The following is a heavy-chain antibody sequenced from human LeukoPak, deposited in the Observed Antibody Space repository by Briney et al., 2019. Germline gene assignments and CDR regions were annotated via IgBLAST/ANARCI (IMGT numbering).Heavy chain of an antibody. J-gene: IGHJ4*02. D-gene: IGHD6-19*01. Sequence: GGSLRLSCAASRFTFSTYSLNWVRQAPGKGLEWVSYISGSSNTIYYADSVKGRFTISRDNAKNSLYLQMNSLRAEDTAVYYCIVLAVTGTLGFDYWGQGTLVTVSS. V-gene: IGHV3-48*01. CDR1: RFTFSTYS. CDR3: IVLAVTGTLGFDY. CDR2: ISGSSNTI.